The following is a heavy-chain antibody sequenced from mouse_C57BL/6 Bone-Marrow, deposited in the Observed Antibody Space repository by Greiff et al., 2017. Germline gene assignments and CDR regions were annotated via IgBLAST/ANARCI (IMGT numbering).Heavy chain of an antibody. J-gene: IGHJ1*03. Sequence: EVQRVESGGGLVKPGGSLKLSCAASGFTFSDYGMHWVRQAPEKGLEWVAYISSGSSTIYYADTVKGRFTISRDNAKNTLFLQMTSLRSEDTAMYYCARGGWLLPYWYFDVWGTETTVTVSS. CDR2: ISSGSSTI. V-gene: IGHV5-17*01. D-gene: IGHD2-3*01. CDR1: GFTFSDYG. CDR3: ARGGWLLPYWYFDV.